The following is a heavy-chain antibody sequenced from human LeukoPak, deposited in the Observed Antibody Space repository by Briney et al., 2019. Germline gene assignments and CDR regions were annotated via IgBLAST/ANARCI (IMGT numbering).Heavy chain of an antibody. CDR3: ARSRYSYGSDY. D-gene: IGHD5-18*01. CDR1: GYAFIGYY. J-gene: IGHJ4*02. Sequence: ASVKVSCKDSGYAFIGYYMHWVRQAPGQGLEWMGWINPNSGGTNYAQKFQGKVTMTRDTSISTAYMELSRLRSDDTAVYYCARSRYSYGSDYWGQGTLVTVSS. V-gene: IGHV1-2*02. CDR2: INPNSGGT.